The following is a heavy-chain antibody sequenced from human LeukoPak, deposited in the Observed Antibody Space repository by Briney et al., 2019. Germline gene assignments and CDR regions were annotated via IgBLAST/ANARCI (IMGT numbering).Heavy chain of an antibody. V-gene: IGHV3-23*01. CDR2: ITNSGDST. J-gene: IGHJ4*02. CDR3: AKDRGGGFDS. CDR1: GFTFSSYD. Sequence: GGSLRLSCVASGFTFSSYDMSWVRQAPGKGLEWVSAITNSGDSTYYADSVKGRFTISRDNSKNTLYLQMNSLRAEDTAVYYCAKDRGGGFDSWGQGTLVTVSS. D-gene: IGHD3-10*01.